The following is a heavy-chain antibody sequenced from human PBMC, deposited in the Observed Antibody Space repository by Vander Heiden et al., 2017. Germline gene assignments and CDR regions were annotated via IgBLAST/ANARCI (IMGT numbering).Heavy chain of an antibody. CDR3: ARDETSSGWFSC. D-gene: IGHD6-19*01. Sequence: QSQLQESGPGLVKPSETLSLTCTVSGGSISSYYWNWIQQPAGKGLEWIGRIYISGSTNYNPSLKSRVTMSVDTSKNQFSLKLSSVTAADTAVYYCARDETSSGWFSCWGQGTLVTVSS. CDR2: IYISGST. J-gene: IGHJ5*01. V-gene: IGHV4-4*07. CDR1: GGSISSYY.